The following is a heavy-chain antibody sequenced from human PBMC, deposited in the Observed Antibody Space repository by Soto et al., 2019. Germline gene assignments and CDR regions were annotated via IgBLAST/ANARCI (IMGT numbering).Heavy chain of an antibody. J-gene: IGHJ3*02. V-gene: IGHV4-34*01. Sequence: QVQLQQWGAGLLKPSETLSLTCAVYGGSFSGYYWTWIRQTPGKGLEWIGEISHSGTTNYKPSLKSRVTISADPSKKQFSLNLTSVTAAYSGVYYCARGECSSVYCFTRWALDIWGQGTVVTVSS. CDR3: ARGECSSVYCFTRWALDI. CDR2: ISHSGTT. CDR1: GGSFSGYY. D-gene: IGHD2-2*01.